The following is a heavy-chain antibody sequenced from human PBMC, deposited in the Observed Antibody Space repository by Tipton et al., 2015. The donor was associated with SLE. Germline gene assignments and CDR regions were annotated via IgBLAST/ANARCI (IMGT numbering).Heavy chain of an antibody. Sequence: SLRLSCAASGFTFSSYSMNWVRQAPGKGLEWVSSMSSSSSYIFYADSVKGRFTISRDNAKNSLYLQMNSLRAEDTAVYYCARDESDLYTSGPLDYWGQGTLVTVSS. CDR3: ARDESDLYTSGPLDY. V-gene: IGHV3-21*01. J-gene: IGHJ4*02. CDR2: MSSSSSYI. D-gene: IGHD6-19*01. CDR1: GFTFSSYS.